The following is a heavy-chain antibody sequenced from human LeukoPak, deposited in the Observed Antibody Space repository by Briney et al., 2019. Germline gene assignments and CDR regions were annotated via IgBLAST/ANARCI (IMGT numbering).Heavy chain of an antibody. CDR1: GFTVSSNY. J-gene: IGHJ4*02. CDR3: ARERRYCSGDNCYSGYDY. D-gene: IGHD2-15*01. V-gene: IGHV3-53*01. Sequence: SGGSLRLSCAVSGFTVSSNYMNWVRQAPGKGLEWVSVIYSGGMTYYADSVKGRFTISRDTSNNTLYLQMVSLRDEDTAVYYCARERRYCSGDNCYSGYDYWGRGTLVTVSS. CDR2: IYSGGMT.